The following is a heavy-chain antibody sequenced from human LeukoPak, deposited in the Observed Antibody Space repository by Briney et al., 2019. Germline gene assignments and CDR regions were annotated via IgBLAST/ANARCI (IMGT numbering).Heavy chain of an antibody. J-gene: IGHJ1*01. V-gene: IGHV3-30*18. CDR3: AKMRIWFGEFQH. D-gene: IGHD3-10*01. CDR1: GFTFSSYG. Sequence: GGSLRLSCAASGFTFSSYGMHWVRQAPGKGLEWVAVISYDGSNKYYADSVKGRFTISRDNSKNTLYLQMNSLRAEDTAVYYCAKMRIWFGEFQHWGQGTLVTVSS. CDR2: ISYDGSNK.